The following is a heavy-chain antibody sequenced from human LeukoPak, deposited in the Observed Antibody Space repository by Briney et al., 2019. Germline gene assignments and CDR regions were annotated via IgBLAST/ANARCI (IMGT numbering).Heavy chain of an antibody. Sequence: SETLSLTCTVSGASIISTSYYWGWIRQPPGKGLEWIGSAYYSGNTYYNPSLKSRVTMSVDTSKNQFSLKLSSVTAADTALYYCARLTDPGYFDYWGQGILVTVSS. CDR3: ARLTDPGYFDY. D-gene: IGHD3-16*01. CDR1: GASIISTSYY. J-gene: IGHJ4*02. V-gene: IGHV4-39*01. CDR2: AYYSGNT.